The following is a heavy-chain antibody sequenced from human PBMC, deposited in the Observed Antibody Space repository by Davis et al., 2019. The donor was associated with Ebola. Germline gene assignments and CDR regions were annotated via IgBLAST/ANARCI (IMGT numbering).Heavy chain of an antibody. CDR3: ARDQKEDGYAGLDY. Sequence: PSETLSLTCTVSSVSISSHYWSWIRQPPGKGLEWIAYITHSGNTFYNPSLKSRVTMSVDTSNNQFSLKLSSVTAADTAVYYCARDQKEDGYAGLDYWGQGTLVTVSS. D-gene: IGHD5-24*01. V-gene: IGHV4-59*11. CDR1: SVSISSHY. J-gene: IGHJ4*02. CDR2: ITHSGNT.